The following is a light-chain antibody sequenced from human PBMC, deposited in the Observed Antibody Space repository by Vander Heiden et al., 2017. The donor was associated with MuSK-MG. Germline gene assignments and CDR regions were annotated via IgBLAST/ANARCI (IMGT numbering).Light chain of an antibody. CDR2: DVN. CDR3: SSYAGTNNLV. V-gene: IGLV2-8*01. CDR1: SSDVGGYNY. Sequence: QSPLTQPPSASGSPGQSVTISCTGTSSDVGGYNYVSWYQQHPGKAPKLMIYDVNKRPSGVPDRFSGSKSGNTASLTVSGLQAEDEADYYCSSYAGTNNLVFGGGTKLTVL. J-gene: IGLJ2*01.